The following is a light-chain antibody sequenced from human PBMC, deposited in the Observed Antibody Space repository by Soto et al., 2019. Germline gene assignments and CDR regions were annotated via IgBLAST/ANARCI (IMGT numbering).Light chain of an antibody. CDR2: DVS. CDR1: SSDVGGYNY. V-gene: IGLV2-14*01. J-gene: IGLJ2*01. CDR3: SSYTSSSTLGV. Sequence: QSALTQPASVSGSPGQSITISCTGTSSDVGGYNYVSWYQQQPGKAPKLMIYDVSNRPSGVSNRFSGSKSGNTASLTIAWLQAEDEAAYYCSSYTSSSTLGVFGGGTKLTVL.